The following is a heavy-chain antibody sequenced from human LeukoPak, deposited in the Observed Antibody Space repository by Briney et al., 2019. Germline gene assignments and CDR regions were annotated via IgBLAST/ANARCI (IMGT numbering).Heavy chain of an antibody. CDR1: GFSLSTSGVG. CDR3: AHRRSKVSGITGTYFDY. J-gene: IGHJ4*02. V-gene: IGHV2-5*01. D-gene: IGHD1-7*01. Sequence: SGPTLVNPTQTLTLTCTFSGFSLSTSGVGVGWIRQPPGKALEWLALIYWNDDKRYSPSLKSRLTITKDTSKNQVVLTMTNMDPVDTATYYCAHRRSKVSGITGTYFDYWGQGTLVTVSS. CDR2: IYWNDDK.